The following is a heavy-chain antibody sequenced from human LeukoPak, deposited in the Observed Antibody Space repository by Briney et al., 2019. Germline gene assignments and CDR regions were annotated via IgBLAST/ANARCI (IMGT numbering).Heavy chain of an antibody. CDR3: ARLRGYYFDY. D-gene: IGHD4-23*01. J-gene: IGHJ4*02. CDR1: GSSFTSYW. V-gene: IGHV5-51*01. CDR2: IYPGGSDT. Sequence: GAALKISYKGSGSSFTSYWIGWVRPMPGKGQEWMGIIYPGGSDTRYSPSFQGQVTISADKSISTAYLQWSSLKASDTAMYYCARLRGYYFDYWGQGTLVTVSS.